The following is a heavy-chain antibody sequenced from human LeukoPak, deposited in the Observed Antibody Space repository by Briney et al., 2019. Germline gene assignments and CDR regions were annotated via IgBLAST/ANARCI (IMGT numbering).Heavy chain of an antibody. J-gene: IGHJ4*02. Sequence: GESLKISCKASGYSFTTYWIGWVRQAPGKGLEWMGIIYPADSSTEYSPSFQGQVTISVDKSVNTAYLQWSRLKASDTATYYCARLRGDSSSWYYFDHWGQGTLVTVSS. CDR3: ARLRGDSSSWYYFDH. CDR1: GYSFTTYW. CDR2: IYPADSST. D-gene: IGHD6-13*01. V-gene: IGHV5-51*01.